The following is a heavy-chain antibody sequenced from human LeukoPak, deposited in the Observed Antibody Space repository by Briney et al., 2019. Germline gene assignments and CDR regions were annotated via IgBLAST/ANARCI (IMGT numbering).Heavy chain of an antibody. CDR1: GFTLSRYG. D-gene: IGHD1-26*01. V-gene: IGHV3-33*06. Sequence: GGSLRLSCAASGFTLSRYGMRWVRQAPGKGREGVADICADGNNKYYADSVKGRFTISRDNSKNTLYLQMNSLRAEDTAVYYCAKHGPVPGVGYFAFDYWGQGTLVAVSS. CDR2: ICADGNNK. J-gene: IGHJ4*02. CDR3: AKHGPVPGVGYFAFDY.